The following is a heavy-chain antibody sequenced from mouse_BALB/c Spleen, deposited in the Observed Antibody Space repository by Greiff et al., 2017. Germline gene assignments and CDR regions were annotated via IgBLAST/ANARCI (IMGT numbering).Heavy chain of an antibody. J-gene: IGHJ3*01. Sequence: VQLQQSGPELVKPGASVKISCKASGYAFSSSWMNWVKQRPGQGLEWIGRIYPGDGDTNYNGKFKGKATLTADKSSSTAYMQLSSLTSVDSAVYFCARFGNYGLAYWGQGTLVTVSA. CDR1: GYAFSSSW. CDR2: IYPGDGDT. V-gene: IGHV1-82*01. CDR3: ARFGNYGLAY. D-gene: IGHD2-1*01.